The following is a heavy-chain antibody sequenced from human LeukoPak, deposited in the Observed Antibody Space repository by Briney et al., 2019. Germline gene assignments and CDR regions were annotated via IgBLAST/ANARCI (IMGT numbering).Heavy chain of an antibody. V-gene: IGHV4-34*01. J-gene: IGHJ4*02. Sequence: SETLSLTCAVYGGSFSGYYWSWIRQPPGKGLECIGSISSSGSTFYNPSLTSRVTISVDTSKNHFSVKVTSVTAADTAMYYCARGQTTVWSPFDNWGRGTLVTVSS. CDR2: ISSSGST. CDR3: ARGQTTVWSPFDN. D-gene: IGHD4-17*01. CDR1: GGSFSGYY.